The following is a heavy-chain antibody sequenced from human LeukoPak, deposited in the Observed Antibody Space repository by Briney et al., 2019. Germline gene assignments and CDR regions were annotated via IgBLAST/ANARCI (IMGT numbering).Heavy chain of an antibody. J-gene: IGHJ4*02. Sequence: ASVKVSCKPSGYTFTAYYLHWVRQAPGQGLEWMGSINPNSGGTNYAQKFQGRVTMTRDTSISTAYMELSRPRSDDTAVYYCARLDYGSNPVDYWGQGTLVTVSS. CDR3: ARLDYGSNPVDY. V-gene: IGHV1-2*02. CDR2: INPNSGGT. D-gene: IGHD4-23*01. CDR1: GYTFTAYY.